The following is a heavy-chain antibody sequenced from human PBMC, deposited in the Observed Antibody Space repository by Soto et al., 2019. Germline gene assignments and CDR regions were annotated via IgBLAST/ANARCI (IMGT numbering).Heavy chain of an antibody. CDR2: IYSLGNT. Sequence: QMQLQESGPGLVKPSETLSLTCTVSGGSISSSSYYWGWIRQPPGQGLEWLGTIYSLGNTYYNPSPRSRVTVSVDKSKSNLFLDLSFVTGPDTAVHCCARLIYDSSGYYYAHWGQGTLVTVSS. CDR3: ARLIYDSSGYYYAH. V-gene: IGHV4-39*02. D-gene: IGHD3-22*01. CDR1: GGSISSSSYY. J-gene: IGHJ4*02.